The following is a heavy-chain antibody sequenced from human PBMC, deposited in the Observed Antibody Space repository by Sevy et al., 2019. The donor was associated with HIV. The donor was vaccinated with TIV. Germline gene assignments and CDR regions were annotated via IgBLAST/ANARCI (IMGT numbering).Heavy chain of an antibody. J-gene: IGHJ4*02. CDR2: LESGGST. Sequence: GGSLRLSCGASGFIFSNNAMNWVRRAPAKGPEWVSGLESGGSTYDADSVKGRFTISRDNSKNMLFLQMSSLRAEDTAIYYSATGDTAMITDLDYWGLGTLVTVSS. CDR3: ATGDTAMITDLDY. D-gene: IGHD5-18*01. CDR1: GFIFSNNA. V-gene: IGHV3-23*01.